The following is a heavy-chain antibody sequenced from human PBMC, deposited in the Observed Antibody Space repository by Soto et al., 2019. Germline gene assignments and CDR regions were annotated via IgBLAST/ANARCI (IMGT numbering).Heavy chain of an antibody. CDR1: GGSFSGYC. J-gene: IGHJ1*01. CDR3: AGYSNSWSKYVKH. CDR2: ICHGGGA. Sequence: VQPQQWGAGLLKPSETLSLTCAVYGGSFSGYCWSWIRQTPGERLEWVGDICHGGGANYNPSLTXRXXFSMDPSKNQFSLKLNSVMAADTAVYYGAGYSNSWSKYVKHWGRGSLVTVSS. D-gene: IGHD6-13*01. V-gene: IGHV4-34*01.